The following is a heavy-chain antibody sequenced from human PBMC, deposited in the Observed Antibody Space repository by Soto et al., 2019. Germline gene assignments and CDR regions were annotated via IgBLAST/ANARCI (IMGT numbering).Heavy chain of an antibody. D-gene: IGHD5-18*01. V-gene: IGHV3-23*01. Sequence: GGSLRLSCAASGFTFSSYAMSWVRQAPGKGLEWVSAISGSGGSTYYADSVKGRFTISRDNSKNTLYLQMNSLRAEDTAVYYCATRKYSYGKALDYWGQGTLVTVSS. CDR1: GFTFSSYA. J-gene: IGHJ4*02. CDR2: ISGSGGST. CDR3: ATRKYSYGKALDY.